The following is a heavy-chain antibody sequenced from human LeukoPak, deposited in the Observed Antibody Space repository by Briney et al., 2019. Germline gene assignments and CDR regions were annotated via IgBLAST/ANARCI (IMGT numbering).Heavy chain of an antibody. CDR3: ARQDIVVVPAATNYYYYMDV. Sequence: GASLKISCKASGYSFTSYWIGWVRQMPGKGLEWMGIIYPGDSDTRYSPSFQGQVTISADKSISTAYLQWSSLKASDTAMYYCARQDIVVVPAATNYYYYMDVWGKGTTVTVSS. D-gene: IGHD2-2*01. V-gene: IGHV5-51*01. CDR2: IYPGDSDT. J-gene: IGHJ6*03. CDR1: GYSFTSYW.